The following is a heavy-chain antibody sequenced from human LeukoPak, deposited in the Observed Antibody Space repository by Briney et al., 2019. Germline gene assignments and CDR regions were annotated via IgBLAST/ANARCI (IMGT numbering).Heavy chain of an antibody. Sequence: ASVKVSCKASGYTFTGYYMHWVRQAPGQGLEWMGWINPNSGGTNYAQKFQGRVTMTRDTSISTAYMELSRLRSDDTAVYYCARDYPTLLRFLEWLRFDPWGQGTLVTVSS. CDR2: INPNSGGT. J-gene: IGHJ5*02. V-gene: IGHV1-2*02. CDR3: ARDYPTLLRFLEWLRFDP. CDR1: GYTFTGYY. D-gene: IGHD3-3*01.